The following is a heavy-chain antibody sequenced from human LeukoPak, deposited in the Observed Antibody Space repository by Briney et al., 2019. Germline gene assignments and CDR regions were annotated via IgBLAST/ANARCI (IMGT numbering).Heavy chain of an antibody. CDR2: INHSGSS. J-gene: IGHJ3*02. D-gene: IGHD2-15*01. CDR1: GGSFSGYY. CDR3: ARFPCSGDSCYSGIRAFDI. Sequence: KTSETLSLTCAVYGGSFSGYYWNWVRQSPGKGLEWIGEINHSGSSNYNPSLKSRVTISVDTSKNQFSLKLSSVTAADTAVYYCARFPCSGDSCYSGIRAFDIWGQGTMVAAS. V-gene: IGHV4-34*01.